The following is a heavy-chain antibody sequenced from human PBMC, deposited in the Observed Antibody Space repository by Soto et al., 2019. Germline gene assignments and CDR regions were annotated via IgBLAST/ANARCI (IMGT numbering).Heavy chain of an antibody. J-gene: IGHJ4*02. Sequence: PSETLSLPCPVSGCSVKSGIYYWSWIRQPPGKGLEWIGYIYYSGSTNYNPSLKSRVTISVDTSKNQFSLKLSSVTAADTAVYYCARAYSGRYFDYWGQGTLVTVSS. CDR1: GCSVKSGIYY. D-gene: IGHD1-26*01. CDR3: ARAYSGRYFDY. CDR2: IYYSGST. V-gene: IGHV4-61*01.